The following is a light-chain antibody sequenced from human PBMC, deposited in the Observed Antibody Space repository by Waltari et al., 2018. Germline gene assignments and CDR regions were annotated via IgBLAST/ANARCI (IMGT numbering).Light chain of an antibody. CDR2: GAS. J-gene: IGKJ4*01. CDR1: QSVSSSY. CDR3: QHYGSSLLT. V-gene: IGKV3-20*01. Sequence: EIVLTQSPGNLSLSPGERATLSCRASQSVSSSYLAWFQQKPGQAPRLLIYGASTRATGIPDRFSGIGSGTDFTLTISRLEPEDFAVYHCQHYGSSLLTFGGGTKVEIK.